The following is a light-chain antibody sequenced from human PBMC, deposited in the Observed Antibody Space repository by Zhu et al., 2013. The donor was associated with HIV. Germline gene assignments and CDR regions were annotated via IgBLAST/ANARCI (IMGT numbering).Light chain of an antibody. CDR3: HNYFSAPFT. Sequence: IQMTQSPASLSASIGDRVTITCRASQDISNYLAWYQQRPGKVPKVLIHAASTLESGLPTRFRGSGSGTDFTLTITRLQPEDVATYYCHNYFSAPFTFGPGTKVEIK. J-gene: IGKJ3*01. CDR1: QDISNY. V-gene: IGKV1-27*01. CDR2: AAS.